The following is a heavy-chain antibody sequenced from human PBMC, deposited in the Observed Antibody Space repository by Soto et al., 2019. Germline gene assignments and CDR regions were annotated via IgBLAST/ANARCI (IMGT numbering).Heavy chain of an antibody. D-gene: IGHD1-1*01. CDR2: MSHSGGT. CDR3: ARVERGTATTVVDAFDI. Sequence: QVQLQQWGAGLLKPSETLSLTCAVYGGFVSSGSYHWSWIRQPPGKGLEWIGEMSHSGGTHFNPSLKSRVTISVDTSKNQLYIKMSSVTAADTALYYCARVERGTATTVVDAFDIWGPGTMVTVSS. J-gene: IGHJ3*02. V-gene: IGHV4-34*01. CDR1: GGFVSSGSYH.